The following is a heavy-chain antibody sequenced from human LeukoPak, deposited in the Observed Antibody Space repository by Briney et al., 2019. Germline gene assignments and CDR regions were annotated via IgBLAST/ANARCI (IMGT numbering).Heavy chain of an antibody. CDR3: ARDLYSSSWYFVSPGGY. V-gene: IGHV3-21*04. J-gene: IGHJ4*02. Sequence: PGGSLRLSCAASGFTFSSYSMNWVRQAPGKGLEWVSSISSSSSCIYYADSVKGRFTISRDNAKNSLYLQMNSLRAEDTALYYCARDLYSSSWYFVSPGGYWGQGTLVTVSS. D-gene: IGHD6-13*01. CDR2: ISSSSSCI. CDR1: GFTFSSYS.